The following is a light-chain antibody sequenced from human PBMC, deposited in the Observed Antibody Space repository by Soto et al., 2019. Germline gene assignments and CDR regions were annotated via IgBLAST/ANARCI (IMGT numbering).Light chain of an antibody. Sequence: EIVLTQSPGTLSSSPWETPSLSCRASQSAGNFLAWYQQKPGQAPRRLIFGASFRATGIPDRFSGSGSGTDFTLTISRLEPEDFAVYYCQQYGSSPTTFGQGTKVDIK. CDR3: QQYGSSPTT. CDR1: QSAGNF. J-gene: IGKJ1*01. CDR2: GAS. V-gene: IGKV3-20*01.